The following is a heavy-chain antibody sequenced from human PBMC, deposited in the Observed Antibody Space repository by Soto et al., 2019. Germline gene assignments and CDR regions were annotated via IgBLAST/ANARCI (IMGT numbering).Heavy chain of an antibody. D-gene: IGHD2-15*01. J-gene: IGHJ5*02. CDR1: GDSVSSNSAA. V-gene: IGHV6-1*01. Sequence: PSQTLSLTCAISGDSVSSNSAAWNWIRQSPSRGLEWLGRTYYRSKWYNDYAVSVKSRITINPDTSKNQFSLQLNSVTPEDTAVYYCARDQTGYCCGGSCYGMPYNWFDPWGQGTLVTLSS. CDR3: ARDQTGYCCGGSCYGMPYNWFDP. CDR2: TYYRSKWYN.